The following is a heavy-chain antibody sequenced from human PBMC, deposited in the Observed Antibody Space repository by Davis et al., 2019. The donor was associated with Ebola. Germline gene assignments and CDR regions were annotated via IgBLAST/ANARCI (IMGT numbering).Heavy chain of an antibody. Sequence: GESLKISCAASGFTFSSYAMHWVRPAPGKGLEWVAIVSYDGSKKFHADSVKGRFTISRDNSKNTLYLQMNSLRAEDTAVYYCAREEADNSQFYYHGMDVWGKGTTVTVSP. V-gene: IGHV3-30-3*01. CDR2: VSYDGSKK. CDR1: GFTFSSYA. J-gene: IGHJ6*04. CDR3: AREEADNSQFYYHGMDV. D-gene: IGHD4-11*01.